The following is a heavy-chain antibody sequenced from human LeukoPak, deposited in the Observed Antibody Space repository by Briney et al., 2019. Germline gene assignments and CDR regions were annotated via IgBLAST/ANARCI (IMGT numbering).Heavy chain of an antibody. D-gene: IGHD6-13*01. CDR3: ARRWGGIAAAGLDAFDI. J-gene: IGHJ3*02. Sequence: GESLKISCEGSGYSFTNYSIGWVRQMPGKGLEWMGIIYPGDSDTRYSPSFQGQVSISADKSISTAYLQWSSLKASDTAMYYCARRWGGIAAAGLDAFDIWGQGTMVTVSS. CDR2: IYPGDSDT. CDR1: GYSFTNYS. V-gene: IGHV5-51*01.